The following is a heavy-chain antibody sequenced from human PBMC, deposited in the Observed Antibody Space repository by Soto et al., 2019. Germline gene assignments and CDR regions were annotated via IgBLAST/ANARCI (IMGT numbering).Heavy chain of an antibody. CDR3: ARIRQYSLYEGYGMDV. D-gene: IGHD2-21*01. J-gene: IGHJ6*02. Sequence: GSGPTLVNPTQTLTLTCTFSGFSLSANTMCVTWIRQPPGKALEWLALIDWEDDVYYNASLRTRLTVSKGTSRNQVVLTMTNVDPVDTGTYYCARIRQYSLYEGYGMDVWGQGTKVTVSS. CDR2: IDWEDDV. V-gene: IGHV2-70*01. CDR1: GFSLSANTMC.